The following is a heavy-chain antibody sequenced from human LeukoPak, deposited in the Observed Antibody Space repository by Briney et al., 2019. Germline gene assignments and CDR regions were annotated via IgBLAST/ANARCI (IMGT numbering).Heavy chain of an antibody. Sequence: GASVKVSCKASGYTFTSYGISWVRQAPGQGLEWMGWISAYNGNTNYAQKLQGRVTMTTDTSTSTAYMELRSLRSDDTAVYYCARDGVDIVATTLIDYWGQGTLVTVSS. CDR3: ARDGVDIVATTLIDY. J-gene: IGHJ4*02. CDR2: ISAYNGNT. V-gene: IGHV1-18*01. CDR1: GYTFTSYG. D-gene: IGHD5-12*01.